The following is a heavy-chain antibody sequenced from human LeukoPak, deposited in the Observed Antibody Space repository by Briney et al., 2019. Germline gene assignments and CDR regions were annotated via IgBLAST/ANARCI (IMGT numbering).Heavy chain of an antibody. J-gene: IGHJ6*02. Sequence: PSGTLSLTCTVSGGSISSYYWGWIRQPPGKGLEWIGYIYYSGSTNYNPSLKSRVTISVDTSKNQFSLKLSSVTAADTAVYYCARDQGEYYYDSSGYYLYYYYYGMDVWGQGTTVTVSS. CDR3: ARDQGEYYYDSSGYYLYYYYYGMDV. D-gene: IGHD3-22*01. CDR2: IYYSGST. CDR1: GGSISSYY. V-gene: IGHV4-59*01.